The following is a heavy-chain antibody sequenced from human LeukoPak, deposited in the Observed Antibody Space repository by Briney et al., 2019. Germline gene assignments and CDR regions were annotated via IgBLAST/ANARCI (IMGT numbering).Heavy chain of an antibody. Sequence: SQTLSLTCTVSGGSISSGGYYWSWIRQHPGKGLEWIGYIYYSGSTYYNPSLKSRVTISVDTSKNQFSLKLSSVTAADTAVYYCAREVGYSYGSGSVPGSDNWFDPWGQGTLVTVSS. CDR3: AREVGYSYGSGSVPGSDNWFDP. CDR2: IYYSGST. D-gene: IGHD3-10*01. V-gene: IGHV4-31*03. J-gene: IGHJ5*02. CDR1: GGSISSGGYY.